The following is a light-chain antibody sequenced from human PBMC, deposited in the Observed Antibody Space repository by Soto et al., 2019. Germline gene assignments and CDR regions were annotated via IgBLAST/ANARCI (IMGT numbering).Light chain of an antibody. CDR2: RND. J-gene: IGLJ3*02. CDR1: GSSIGSHD. Sequence: QSVLTQPPSASGTPGRRVIISCSGSGSSIGSHDVYWYQHLPGTAHKVLIYRNDQRPPGVPDRFSGSKSGTSASLAISGLRSEDEADYYCAAWDGSLSGRVFGGGTKFTVL. V-gene: IGLV1-47*02. CDR3: AAWDGSLSGRV.